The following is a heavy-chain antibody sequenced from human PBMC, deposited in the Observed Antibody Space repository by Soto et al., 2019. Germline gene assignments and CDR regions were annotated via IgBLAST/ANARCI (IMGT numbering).Heavy chain of an antibody. CDR3: ARVGSSKKTGHYYGMDV. D-gene: IGHD6-19*01. CDR2: MNPNSGNT. CDR1: GYTFTSYD. V-gene: IGHV1-8*01. J-gene: IGHJ6*02. Sequence: ASVKVSCKASGYTFTSYDINWVRQATGQGLEWMGWMNPNSGNTGYAQKFQGRVTMTRNTSISTAYMELSSLRSEDTAVYYCARVGSSKKTGHYYGMDVWGQGTTVTV.